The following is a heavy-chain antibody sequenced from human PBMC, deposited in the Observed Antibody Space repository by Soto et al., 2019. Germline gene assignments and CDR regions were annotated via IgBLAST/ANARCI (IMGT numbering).Heavy chain of an antibody. J-gene: IGHJ4*02. CDR1: GHTLTELS. Sequence: QVQLVQSGAEVKKPGASVKVSCKVSGHTLTELSMHWARQAPGKGLEWMGGFDPEDGETISAQKFQGRVTMTEDTSTESTFLELSSLRSEDTAVYYCAAGGTRWLHSPFDYWGQGTLVTISS. CDR2: FDPEDGET. D-gene: IGHD1-1*01. V-gene: IGHV1-24*01. CDR3: AAGGTRWLHSPFDY.